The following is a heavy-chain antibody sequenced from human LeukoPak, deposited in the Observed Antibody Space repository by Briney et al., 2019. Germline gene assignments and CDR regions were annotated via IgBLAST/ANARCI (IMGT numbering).Heavy chain of an antibody. V-gene: IGHV3-64*01. J-gene: IGHJ4*02. CDR1: GFTFSSYA. CDR2: ISSNGGGT. Sequence: GGSLRLSCAASGFTFSSYAMHWVRQAPGKGLEYVSAISSNGGGTYYANSVKGRFTISRDNSKNTLYLQMGSLRAEDMAVYYCARGPSKNGYSTSQFDYWGQGNLVTVSS. CDR3: ARGPSKNGYSTSQFDY. D-gene: IGHD6-13*01.